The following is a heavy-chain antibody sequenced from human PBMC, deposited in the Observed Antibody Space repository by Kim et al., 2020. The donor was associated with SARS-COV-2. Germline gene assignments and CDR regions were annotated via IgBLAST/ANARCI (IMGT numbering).Heavy chain of an antibody. CDR3: ARSTAMPGSYYYGMDV. Sequence: GGSLRLSCAASGFTFSSYWMHWVRQAPGKGLVWVSRINSDGSSTSYADSVKGRFTISRDNAKNTLYLQMNSLRAEDTAVYYCARSTAMPGSYYYGMDVWGQGTTVTVSS. CDR1: GFTFSSYW. V-gene: IGHV3-74*01. J-gene: IGHJ6*02. D-gene: IGHD5-18*01. CDR2: INSDGSST.